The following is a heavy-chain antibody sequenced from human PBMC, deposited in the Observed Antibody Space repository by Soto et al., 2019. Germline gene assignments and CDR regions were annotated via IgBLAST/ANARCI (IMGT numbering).Heavy chain of an antibody. J-gene: IGHJ3*01. CDR2: ISYDGTNK. V-gene: IGHV3-30*18. CDR1: GFSFATYA. Sequence: LRLSCAASGFSFATYAMHWVRQAPGQGLEWVAHISYDGTNKNFADSVKGRFTISRDNSKNTLWLQMNSLRLEDTAVYYCAKGEIAAPSHAFDVWGQGTLVTVS. D-gene: IGHD6-13*01. CDR3: AKGEIAAPSHAFDV.